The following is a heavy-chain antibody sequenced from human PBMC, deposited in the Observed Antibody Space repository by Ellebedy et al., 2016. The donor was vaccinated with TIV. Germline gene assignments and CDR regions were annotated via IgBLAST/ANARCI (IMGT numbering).Heavy chain of an antibody. V-gene: IGHV4-59*01. CDR1: GGSIGSYY. J-gene: IGHJ5*02. CDR2: IYQNGFS. CDR3: ARETCSGDCNWGAWGFDP. Sequence: MPSETLSLTCSISGGSIGSYYWTWVRQPPGGGLEWIGFIYQNGFSIYNSSLKSRVTISFDTSNNQFSLELKSVTAADTAVDYCARETCSGDCNWGAWGFDPWGQGIQVTVSS. D-gene: IGHD2-21*02.